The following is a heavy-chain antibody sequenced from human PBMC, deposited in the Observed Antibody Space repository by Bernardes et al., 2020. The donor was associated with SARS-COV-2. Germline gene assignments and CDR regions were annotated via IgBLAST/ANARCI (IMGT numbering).Heavy chain of an antibody. V-gene: IGHV1-2*02. J-gene: IGHJ6*02. Sequence: ASVKVSCKASGYTFTGYYIHWVRRAPGQGLEWMGWINPNSGGTKYAQKFQGRVTMTRDTSITTAYMELSRLTSDDTAVYFCASEGSITQEKYYYYYGVDVWGQGTTVTVSS. CDR2: INPNSGGT. D-gene: IGHD3-10*01. CDR1: GYTFTGYY. CDR3: ASEGSITQEKYYYYYGVDV.